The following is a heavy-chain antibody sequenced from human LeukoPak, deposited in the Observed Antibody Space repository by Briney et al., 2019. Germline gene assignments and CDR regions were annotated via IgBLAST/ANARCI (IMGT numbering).Heavy chain of an antibody. J-gene: IGHJ3*02. CDR2: FDPEDGET. V-gene: IGHV1-24*01. Sequence: ASVKVSCKVSGYTLTGLSMHWVRQAPGKGLEWMGGFDPEDGETIYAQKFQGRVTMTEDTSTDTAYMELSSLRSDDTAVYYCATDPGGAYAFDIWGQGTMVTVSS. D-gene: IGHD1-26*01. CDR1: GYTLTGLS. CDR3: ATDPGGAYAFDI.